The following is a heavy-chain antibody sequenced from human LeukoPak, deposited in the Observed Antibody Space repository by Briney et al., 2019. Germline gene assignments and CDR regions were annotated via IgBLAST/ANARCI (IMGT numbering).Heavy chain of an antibody. V-gene: IGHV4-4*02. Sequence: PSGSLSLTCAVSGCSISSSNRWCWVRQPPGEGLEWTGEIYHSGSTNYNPSLESRVTISVDKSKNQFSLKLSSLTAADTAVYYCARDRRYCSSTSWYHEFDYWGQGTLVTVSS. J-gene: IGHJ4*02. CDR2: IYHSGST. CDR1: GCSISSSNR. CDR3: ARDRRYCSSTSWYHEFDY. D-gene: IGHD2-2*01.